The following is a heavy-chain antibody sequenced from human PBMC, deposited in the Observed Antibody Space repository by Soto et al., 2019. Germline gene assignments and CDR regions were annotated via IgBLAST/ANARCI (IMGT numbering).Heavy chain of an antibody. Sequence: QVQLVQSGAEVKKPGSSVKVSCKASGGTFSRYSITWVRQAPGHGLEWIGRIIPIFGIASYAQKFQGRFTITEDESTSTAYMELSSLRSDDTAVYYCGREDRDRETGLVPAAIDGMDVWGQGTTVTVSS. V-gene: IGHV1-69*08. D-gene: IGHD2-2*01. J-gene: IGHJ6*02. CDR2: IIPIFGIA. CDR1: GGTFSRYS. CDR3: GREDRDRETGLVPAAIDGMDV.